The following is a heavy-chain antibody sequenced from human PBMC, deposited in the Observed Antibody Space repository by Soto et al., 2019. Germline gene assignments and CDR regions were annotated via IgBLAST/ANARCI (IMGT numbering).Heavy chain of an antibody. Sequence: GGTLRLSCADSGFTLSSHWMSWVRQAPGKGLEWVANIKQDGSEKYYVGSVKGRFTISKDNAKNSLYLQMNSLRAEDTAVYYCAIERFLDWLAYFDYRGQGSPVTVSS. CDR2: IKQDGSEK. J-gene: IGHJ4*02. CDR3: AIERFLDWLAYFDY. V-gene: IGHV3-7*03. CDR1: GFTLSSHW. D-gene: IGHD3-3*01.